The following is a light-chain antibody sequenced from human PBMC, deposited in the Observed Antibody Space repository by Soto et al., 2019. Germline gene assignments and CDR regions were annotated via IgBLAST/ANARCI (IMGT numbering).Light chain of an antibody. CDR2: AVS. CDR1: QRIDSY. J-gene: IGKJ4*01. V-gene: IGKV1-39*01. Sequence: DIPMTQSPSSLSASVGDRVTITCRTSQRIDSYLKWYQHKPGKAPKLLIYAVSSLQSGVPSRFSGSGSGTDFILTINNFQAEDFATYYYHRSRSRPLTFDGGTKV. CDR3: HRSRSRPLT.